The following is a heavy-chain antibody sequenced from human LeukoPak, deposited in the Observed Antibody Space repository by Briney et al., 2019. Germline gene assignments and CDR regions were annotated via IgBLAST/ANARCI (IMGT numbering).Heavy chain of an antibody. Sequence: GGSLRLSCAASGFTFSSYWMSWVRQAPGKGLEWVANIKQDGSEKYYVDSVKGRFTISRDNAKNSLYLQMNSLRAEDTAVYYCAPLGEYSTSSGPFDYWGQGTLVTVSS. J-gene: IGHJ4*02. CDR2: IKQDGSEK. CDR1: GFTFSSYW. CDR3: APLGEYSTSSGPFDY. V-gene: IGHV3-7*01. D-gene: IGHD6-6*01.